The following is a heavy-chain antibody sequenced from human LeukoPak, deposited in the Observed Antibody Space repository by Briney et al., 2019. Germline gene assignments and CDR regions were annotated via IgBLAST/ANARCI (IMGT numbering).Heavy chain of an antibody. CDR1: GFTFSDYY. Sequence: GGSLRLSCAASGFTFSDYYMSWIRQAPGKGLEGVSYISSSGSTIYYADSVKGRFTISRDNAKNSLYLQMNSLRAEDTAVYYCAKTPYIAAAGRVDYWGQGTLVTVSS. J-gene: IGHJ4*02. CDR3: AKTPYIAAAGRVDY. V-gene: IGHV3-11*01. CDR2: ISSSGSTI. D-gene: IGHD6-13*01.